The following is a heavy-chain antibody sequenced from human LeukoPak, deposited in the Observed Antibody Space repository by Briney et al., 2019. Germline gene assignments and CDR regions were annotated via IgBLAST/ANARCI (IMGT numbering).Heavy chain of an antibody. V-gene: IGHV3-23*01. CDR3: AKIQKDYYDSSGYA. J-gene: IGHJ4*02. D-gene: IGHD3-22*01. CDR2: ISGSGGST. CDR1: GFTFSSYA. Sequence: PGGSLRLSCAASGFTFSSYAMSWVRQAPGKGLEWVSAISGSGGSTYYADSVKGRFTISRDNSKKTLYLQMNSLRAEDTAVYYCAKIQKDYYDSSGYAWGQGTLVTVSS.